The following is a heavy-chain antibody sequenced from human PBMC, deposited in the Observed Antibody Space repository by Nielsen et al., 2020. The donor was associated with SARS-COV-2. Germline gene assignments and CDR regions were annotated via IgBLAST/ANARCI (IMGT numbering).Heavy chain of an antibody. Sequence: SETLSLTCIVSGGSISSYYWSWIRQPPGKGLEWIGYIYYSGSTNYNPSLKSRVTISVDTSKNQFSLKLSSVTAADTAVYYCARAVTLTTFDIWGQGTMVTVSS. CDR1: GGSISSYY. CDR2: IYYSGST. J-gene: IGHJ3*02. V-gene: IGHV4-59*01. CDR3: ARAVTLTTFDI. D-gene: IGHD4-17*01.